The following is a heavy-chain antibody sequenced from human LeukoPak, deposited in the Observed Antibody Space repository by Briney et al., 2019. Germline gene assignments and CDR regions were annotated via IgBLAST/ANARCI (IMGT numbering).Heavy chain of an antibody. Sequence: GGSLRLSCAASGFTFSSYAMSWVRQAPGKGPEWVSAISGTDGGTFYAGSVTGRFTVSRDNYKNTLHLQMNSLRAEDTAVYYCAKGVRNSGWTGDYFDYWGLGTLVTVSS. V-gene: IGHV3-23*01. J-gene: IGHJ4*02. CDR2: ISGTDGGT. D-gene: IGHD6-19*01. CDR1: GFTFSSYA. CDR3: AKGVRNSGWTGDYFDY.